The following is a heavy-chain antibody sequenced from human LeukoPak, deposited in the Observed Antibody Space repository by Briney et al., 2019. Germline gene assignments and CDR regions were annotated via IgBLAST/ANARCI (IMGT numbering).Heavy chain of an antibody. CDR2: ISAYNANT. V-gene: IGHV1-18*01. CDR3: ARDSDHTRDFDY. CDR1: GGTFSSYA. J-gene: IGHJ4*02. D-gene: IGHD3-10*01. Sequence: ASVKVSCKASGGTFSSYAISWVRQAPGQGLEWMGWISAYNANTNYVQNLQGRVTMTTDTSTSTAYMELRSLRSDDTAVYYCARDSDHTRDFDYWGQGTLVTVSS.